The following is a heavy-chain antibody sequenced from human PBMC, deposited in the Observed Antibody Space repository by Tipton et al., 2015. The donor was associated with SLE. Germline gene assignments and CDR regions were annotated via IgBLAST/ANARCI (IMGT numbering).Heavy chain of an antibody. CDR2: INHSGST. CDR3: AREGSGDTAFDI. CDR1: GGSISSGDYY. Sequence: TLSLTCTVSGGSISSGDYYWSWIRQPPGKGLEWIGEINHSGSTNYNPSLKSRVTISVDTSENQFSLKLSSVTAADTAVYYCAREGSGDTAFDIWGQGTMVTVSS. D-gene: IGHD3-10*01. J-gene: IGHJ3*02. V-gene: IGHV4-30-4*01.